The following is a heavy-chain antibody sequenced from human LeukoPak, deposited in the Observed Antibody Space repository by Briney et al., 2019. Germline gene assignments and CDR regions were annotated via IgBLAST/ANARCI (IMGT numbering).Heavy chain of an antibody. D-gene: IGHD3-9*01. Sequence: SETLSLTCAVSGYSISSGYYWGWIRQPPGKGLEWIGSIYHSGSTNYNPSLKSRVTISVDTSKNQFSLKLSSVTAADTAVYYCARGEYYDILTGLVFDYWGQGTLVTVSS. CDR3: ARGEYYDILTGLVFDY. J-gene: IGHJ4*02. CDR1: GYSISSGYY. V-gene: IGHV4-38-2*01. CDR2: IYHSGST.